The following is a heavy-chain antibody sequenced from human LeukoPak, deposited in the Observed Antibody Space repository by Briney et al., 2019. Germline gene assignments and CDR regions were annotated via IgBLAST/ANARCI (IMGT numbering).Heavy chain of an antibody. V-gene: IGHV4-34*01. CDR1: GGSFSGYY. CDR3: ARRRTPGYSHGPNFYFDY. CDR2: INHSGST. D-gene: IGHD5-18*01. Sequence: SETLSLTCAVYGGSFSGYYWSWIRQPPGKGLEWIGEINHSGSTNYNPSLKSRVTISADTSKNQFSLKLSSVTAADTAVYYCARRRTPGYSHGPNFYFDYWGQGTLVTVSS. J-gene: IGHJ4*02.